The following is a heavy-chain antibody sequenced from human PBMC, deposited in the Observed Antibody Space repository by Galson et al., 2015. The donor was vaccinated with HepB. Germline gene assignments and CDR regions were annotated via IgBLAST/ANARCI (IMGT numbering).Heavy chain of an antibody. CDR2: IIPIFGTA. D-gene: IGHD1-26*01. J-gene: IGHJ4*02. V-gene: IGHV1-69*06. CDR3: ARDVGAKRGVDY. Sequence: SVKVSCKASGGTFSSYAISWVRQAPGQGLEWMGGIIPIFGTANYAQKFQGRVTITADKSTSTAYMELSSLRSEDTAVYYCARDVGAKRGVDYWGQGTLVTVSS. CDR1: GGTFSSYA.